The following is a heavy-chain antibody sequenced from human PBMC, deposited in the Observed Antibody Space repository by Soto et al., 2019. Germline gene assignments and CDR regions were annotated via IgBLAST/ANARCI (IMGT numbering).Heavy chain of an antibody. V-gene: IGHV3-7*01. CDR2: IKEDASGE. CDR1: GFTFIPYW. J-gene: IGHJ4*02. CDR3: ATAISSPFSNFDS. D-gene: IGHD3-3*01. Sequence: EVQLVQSGGDLVQPGGSLRLSCVASGFTFIPYWMPWVRQVPGMGLEWVAGIKEDASGEVYVDSLKGRFSIARANSKNSLYLQLNSLRAEETAVYYCATAISSPFSNFDSWGQGSLVPVSS.